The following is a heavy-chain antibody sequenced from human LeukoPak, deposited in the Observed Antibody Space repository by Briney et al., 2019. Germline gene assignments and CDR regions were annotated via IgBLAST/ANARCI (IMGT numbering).Heavy chain of an antibody. J-gene: IGHJ4*02. CDR1: GGSISSGGYY. V-gene: IGHV4-31*03. CDR3: ARGSVGATGSAFDY. D-gene: IGHD1-26*01. CDR2: IYYSGST. Sequence: PSETLSLTCTVSGGSISSGGYYWSWIRQHPGKGLEWIGYIYYSGSTYYNPSLKSRVTISVDTSKNQFSLKLSSVTAADTAVYYCARGSVGATGSAFDYWGQGTLVTVSS.